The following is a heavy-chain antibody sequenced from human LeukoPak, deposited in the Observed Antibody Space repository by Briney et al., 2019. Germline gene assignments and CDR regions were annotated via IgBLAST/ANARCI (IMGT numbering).Heavy chain of an antibody. D-gene: IGHD4-17*01. Sequence: GRSLRLSCAASGFTFSSYGIHWVRQAPGKGLEWVGVISYDGANKYYADSVKGRFTISRDNSKNTLYLQMNSLRAEDTAVYYCAKDNGDYGYFDYWGQGTLVTVSS. J-gene: IGHJ4*02. V-gene: IGHV3-30*18. CDR1: GFTFSSYG. CDR3: AKDNGDYGYFDY. CDR2: ISYDGANK.